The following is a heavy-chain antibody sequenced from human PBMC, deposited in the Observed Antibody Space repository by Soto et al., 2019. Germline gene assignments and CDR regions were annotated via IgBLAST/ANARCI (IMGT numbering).Heavy chain of an antibody. Sequence: QVQLQESGPGLVKPSETLSLTCSVYGGSVSNASFYWTWIRQAPGTGLEYIGYIFYTGVTNYNPSFSSRVTISLDTSKNHFSLKLNSMTAADTAVYYCVRVLDSSWYADLWGRGTLVTVSS. CDR3: VRVLDSSWYADL. V-gene: IGHV4-61*03. D-gene: IGHD3-22*01. CDR2: IFYTGVT. J-gene: IGHJ2*01. CDR1: GGSVSNASFY.